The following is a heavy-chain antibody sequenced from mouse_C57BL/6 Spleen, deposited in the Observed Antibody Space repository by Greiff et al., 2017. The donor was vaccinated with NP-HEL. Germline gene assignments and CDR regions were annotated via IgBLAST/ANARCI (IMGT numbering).Heavy chain of an antibody. CDR1: GYTFTSYG. V-gene: IGHV1-81*01. Sequence: QVQLQQSGAELARPGASVKLSCKASGYTFTSYGISWVKQRTGQGLEWIGEIYPRSGNTYYNEKFKGKATLTADKSSSTAYMELRSLTSEDAAVYFCARVDRTYYFDYWGQGTTLTVSS. CDR3: ARVDRTYYFDY. CDR2: IYPRSGNT. J-gene: IGHJ2*01.